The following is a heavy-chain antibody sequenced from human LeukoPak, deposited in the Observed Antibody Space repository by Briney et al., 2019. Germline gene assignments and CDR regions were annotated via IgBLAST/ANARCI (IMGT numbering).Heavy chain of an antibody. CDR1: GFTFSSYS. D-gene: IGHD3-22*01. Sequence: PGGSLRLSCAASGFTFSSYSMNWVRQAPGKGLEWVSYISSSGSFIYYADSVKGRFTISRDNAKNSLYLQMNSLRAEDTAVYYCARGRGTYYYDTTSHYDAFDIWGQGTMVTVSS. CDR3: ARGRGTYYYDTTSHYDAFDI. V-gene: IGHV3-21*05. CDR2: ISSSGSFI. J-gene: IGHJ3*02.